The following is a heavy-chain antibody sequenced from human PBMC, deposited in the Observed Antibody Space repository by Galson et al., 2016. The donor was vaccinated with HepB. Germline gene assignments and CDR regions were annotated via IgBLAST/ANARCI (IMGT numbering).Heavy chain of an antibody. Sequence: SGKVSCKASGFTFANYAINWVRQAPGQGLEWMGWIDTNTGNPTYAQGFTGRFLFSLDTSVSTAYLQISSLKTEDTALYFCAREDSAGGSYYYYGLDVWGQGTTVIVSS. CDR1: GFTFANYA. D-gene: IGHD4-11*01. CDR2: IDTNTGNP. V-gene: IGHV7-4-1*02. J-gene: IGHJ6*02. CDR3: AREDSAGGSYYYYGLDV.